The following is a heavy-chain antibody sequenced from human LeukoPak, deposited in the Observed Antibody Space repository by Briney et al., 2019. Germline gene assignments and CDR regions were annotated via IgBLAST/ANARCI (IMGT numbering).Heavy chain of an antibody. J-gene: IGHJ4*02. CDR1: GYTFTGYY. CDR2: INPNSGGA. Sequence: ASVKVSCKASGYTFTGYYMHWVRQAPGQGLEWIGWINPNSGGANYAQKFQGRVTMTRHTSISTAYMELSRLRSDDTAVYYCARGSSGGSPTVYWGQGTLVTVSS. V-gene: IGHV1-2*02. D-gene: IGHD2-15*01. CDR3: ARGSSGGSPTVY.